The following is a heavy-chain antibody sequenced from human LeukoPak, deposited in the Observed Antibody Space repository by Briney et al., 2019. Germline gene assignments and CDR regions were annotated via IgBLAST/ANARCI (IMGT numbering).Heavy chain of an antibody. D-gene: IGHD3-10*01. CDR3: RGGITMVRGVIIGPTFSDY. J-gene: IGHJ4*02. V-gene: IGHV3-15*01. Sequence: GGTTDYAAPVKGRFTISRDDSKNTLYLQMNSLKTEDTAVYYCRGGITMVRGVIIGPTFSDYWGQGTLVTVSS. CDR2: GGTT.